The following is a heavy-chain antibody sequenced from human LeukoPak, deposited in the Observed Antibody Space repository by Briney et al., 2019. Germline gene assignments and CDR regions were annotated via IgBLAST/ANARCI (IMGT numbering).Heavy chain of an antibody. V-gene: IGHV3-23*01. J-gene: IGHJ4*02. Sequence: GGSLRLSCGASGLTFSSYAMSWVRQAPGKGLEWVSGISGSGSSTYYVDSVKGRFTISRDNSKNTLYLQMNSLRAEDTAVYYCARIAVIASYFDYWGQGTLVTVSS. CDR1: GLTFSSYA. CDR3: ARIAVIASYFDY. CDR2: ISGSGSST. D-gene: IGHD6-19*01.